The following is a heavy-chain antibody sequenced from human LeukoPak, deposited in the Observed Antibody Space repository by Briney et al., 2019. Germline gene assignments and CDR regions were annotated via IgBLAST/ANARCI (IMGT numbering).Heavy chain of an antibody. CDR3: AKDASGAWSDAFDI. Sequence: GGSLRLSCAASGFTFSSYAMTWVRRAPGKGLEWVSSISGGGGSTYYADSVKGRFTISRDNSKNTLYLQIKSLRVEDTAVYYCAKDASGAWSDAFDIWGQGTMVTVSS. J-gene: IGHJ3*02. CDR2: ISGGGGST. V-gene: IGHV3-23*01. D-gene: IGHD6-25*01. CDR1: GFTFSSYA.